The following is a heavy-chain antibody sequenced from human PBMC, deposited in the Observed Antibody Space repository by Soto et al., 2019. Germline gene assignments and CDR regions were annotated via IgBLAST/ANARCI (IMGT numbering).Heavy chain of an antibody. D-gene: IGHD4-17*01. CDR2: INHSGST. J-gene: IGHJ5*02. Sequence: QVQLQQWGAGLLKPSETLSLTCAVYGGSFSGYYWSWIRQPPGKGLEWIGEINHSGSTNYNPSLKSRAPISVDTSKHQFSLKLISVTAADTAVYYCARSVTTNWFDPWGQGTLVTVAS. CDR3: ARSVTTNWFDP. V-gene: IGHV4-34*01. CDR1: GGSFSGYY.